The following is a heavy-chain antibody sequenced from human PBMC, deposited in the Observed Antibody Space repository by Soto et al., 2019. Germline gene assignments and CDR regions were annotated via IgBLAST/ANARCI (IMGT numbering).Heavy chain of an antibody. CDR1: GGSISSSSYY. J-gene: IGHJ3*02. Sequence: SETLSLTCTVSGGSISSSSYYWGWIRQPPGKGLEWIGSIYYSGSTYYNPSLKSRVTISVDTSKNQFSLKLSSVTAADTAVYYCAYYYDSSGYWGNAFDIWGQGAMVTVSS. CDR3: AYYYDSSGYWGNAFDI. V-gene: IGHV4-39*01. CDR2: IYYSGST. D-gene: IGHD3-22*01.